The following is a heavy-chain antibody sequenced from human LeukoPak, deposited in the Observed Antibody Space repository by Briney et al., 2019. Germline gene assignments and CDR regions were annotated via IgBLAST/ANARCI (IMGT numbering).Heavy chain of an antibody. CDR1: GFTFSSYG. CDR2: ISYDGSNK. J-gene: IGHJ3*02. D-gene: IGHD1-1*01. V-gene: IGHV3-30*18. CDR3: AKTPSLDDAFDI. Sequence: PGGSLRLSCAASGFTFSSYGMHWVRQAPGKGLEWVAVISYDGSNKYYADSVKGRFTISRDNSKNTLYLQMNSLRAEDTAVYYCAKTPSLDDAFDIWGQGTMVTVSS.